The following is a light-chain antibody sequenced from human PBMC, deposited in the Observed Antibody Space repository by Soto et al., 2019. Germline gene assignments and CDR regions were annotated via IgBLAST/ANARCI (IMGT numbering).Light chain of an antibody. Sequence: QSVLTQPPSASGSPGQSVTISCTGTSSDVGGYNYVSWYQQHPGTAPKLMIYEVSNRPSGVPDRFSGSKSGTSASLAVSGLQADDEADYYCQSYDDSLSVHYVFGTGTKVTVL. J-gene: IGLJ1*01. CDR3: QSYDDSLSVHYV. CDR2: EVS. CDR1: SSDVGGYNY. V-gene: IGLV2-8*01.